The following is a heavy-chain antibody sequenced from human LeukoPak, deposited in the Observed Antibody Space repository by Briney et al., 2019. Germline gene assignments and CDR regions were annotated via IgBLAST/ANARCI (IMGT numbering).Heavy chain of an antibody. V-gene: IGHV4-39*01. Sequence: SETLSLTCTVSGGSLSSSSYYWGWIRQSPGKGLEWIGSISYSGSAYYNPSPKSRLTIPVDTSTNQFSLKLSSVTAADTAVYYCARCITMVRGIIRPPDYWGQGTLVTVSS. CDR2: ISYSGSA. CDR3: ARCITMVRGIIRPPDY. J-gene: IGHJ4*02. CDR1: GGSLSSSSYY. D-gene: IGHD3-10*01.